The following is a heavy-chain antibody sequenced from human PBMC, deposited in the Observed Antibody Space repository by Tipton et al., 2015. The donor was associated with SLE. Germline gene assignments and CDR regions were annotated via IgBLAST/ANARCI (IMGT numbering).Heavy chain of an antibody. CDR1: GRSITSSTYY. V-gene: IGHV4-39*07. J-gene: IGHJ5*02. D-gene: IGHD2-21*02. CDR2: IYSSGST. CDR3: ARQSGIVVVTAIPHWFDP. Sequence: TLSLTCTVSGRSITSSTYYWGWIRQAPGKGLEWIGNIYSSGSTHYNPSLKSRVTISVDTSKNQFSLNLSSVTAADTAVYYCARQSGIVVVTAIPHWFDPWGQGTLVTVSS.